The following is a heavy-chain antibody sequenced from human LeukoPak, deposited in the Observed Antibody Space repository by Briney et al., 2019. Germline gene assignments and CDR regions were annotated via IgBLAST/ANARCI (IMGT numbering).Heavy chain of an antibody. D-gene: IGHD3-10*01. Sequence: HPGGSLRLSCAASGFTVSSNYMSWVRQAPGKGLEWVSIIYSGGTTYYADSVKGRFIVSRDSSENTLYLQMNSLRVEDTAVRFCARDYRYMDVWGKGTTVTVSS. CDR1: GFTVSSNY. V-gene: IGHV3-66*02. CDR3: ARDYRYMDV. J-gene: IGHJ6*03. CDR2: IYSGGTT.